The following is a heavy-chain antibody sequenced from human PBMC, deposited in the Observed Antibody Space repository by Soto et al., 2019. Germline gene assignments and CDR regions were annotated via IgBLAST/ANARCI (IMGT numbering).Heavy chain of an antibody. CDR1: GYTFTGYY. D-gene: IGHD2-2*01. J-gene: IGHJ6*03. CDR2: INPNSGGT. Sequence: ASVKVSCKASGYTFTGYYMHWVRQAPGQGLEWMGWINPNSGGTNYAQKFQGWVTMTRDTSISTAYMELSRLRSDDTAVYYCARGGSDCSSTSCYYYYMDVWGKGTTVTVSS. CDR3: ARGGSDCSSTSCYYYYMDV. V-gene: IGHV1-2*04.